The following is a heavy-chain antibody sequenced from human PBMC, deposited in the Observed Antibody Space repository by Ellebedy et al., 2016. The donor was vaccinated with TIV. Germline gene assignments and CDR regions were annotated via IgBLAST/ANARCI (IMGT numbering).Heavy chain of an antibody. CDR3: AKDLNVWELWGSYYFDY. J-gene: IGHJ4*02. CDR1: GFTFSSYA. CDR2: ISGSGGST. D-gene: IGHD1-26*01. Sequence: GGSLRLXXAASGFTFSSYAMSWVRQAPGKGLEWVSAISGSGGSTYYADSVKGRFTISRDNSKNTLYLQMNSLRAEDTAVYYCAKDLNVWELWGSYYFDYWGQGTLVTVSS. V-gene: IGHV3-23*01.